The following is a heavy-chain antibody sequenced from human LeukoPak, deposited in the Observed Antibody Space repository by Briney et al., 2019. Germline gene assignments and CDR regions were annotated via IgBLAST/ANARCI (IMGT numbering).Heavy chain of an antibody. Sequence: GGSLRLSCAASGFTFSSSWMSWVRQAPGKGLEWVANIKQDGSEKYYVDSVKGRFTISRDNAKNSLYLQMNSLRAEDTAVYYCARVKFSAYTGNPGARKSSYDMDVWGKGTTVTVSS. D-gene: IGHD1-26*01. CDR2: IKQDGSEK. CDR1: GFTFSSSW. V-gene: IGHV3-7*01. J-gene: IGHJ6*03. CDR3: ARVKFSAYTGNPGARKSSYDMDV.